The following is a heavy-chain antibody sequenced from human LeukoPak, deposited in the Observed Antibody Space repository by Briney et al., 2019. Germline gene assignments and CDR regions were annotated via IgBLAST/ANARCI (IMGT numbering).Heavy chain of an antibody. CDR3: ARLGYSYGYRVDY. CDR1: GGSISSSSYY. D-gene: IGHD5-18*01. J-gene: IGHJ4*02. V-gene: IGHV4-39*01. Sequence: PSETMSLTCTVSGGSISSSSYYWGWISQPPGKGLEWIGSIYYSGSTYYNPSLKSRVTISVDTPKNQFSLKLSSVTAADTAVYYCARLGYSYGYRVDYWGQGTLVTVSS. CDR2: IYYSGST.